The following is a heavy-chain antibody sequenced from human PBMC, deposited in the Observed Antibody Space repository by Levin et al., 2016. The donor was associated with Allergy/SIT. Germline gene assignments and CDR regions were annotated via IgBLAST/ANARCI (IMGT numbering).Heavy chain of an antibody. D-gene: IGHD3-3*01. V-gene: IGHV3-23*01. CDR1: GFTFSSYA. J-gene: IGHJ4*02. Sequence: GSLRLSCAASGFTFSSYAMSWVRQAPGKGLEWVSAISGSGGSTYYADSVKGRFTISRDNSKNTLYLQMNSLRAEDTAVYYCAKDTNSFNFWSGYMASWGQGTLVTVSS. CDR2: ISGSGGST. CDR3: AKDTNSFNFWSGYMAS.